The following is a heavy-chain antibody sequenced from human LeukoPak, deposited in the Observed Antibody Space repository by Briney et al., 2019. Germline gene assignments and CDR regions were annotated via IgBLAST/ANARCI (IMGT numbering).Heavy chain of an antibody. CDR2: ITTYNGYT. Sequence: ASVKVSCKASGYTFTNYGISWTRQAPGQGLEWMGWITTYNGYTNYAQKFQGRVTMTTDTSTSTAYMELRSLRSDDTAVYYCARDIAGVRGVISYYFDYWGQGTLVTVSS. V-gene: IGHV1-18*01. D-gene: IGHD3-10*01. CDR1: GYTFTNYG. CDR3: ARDIAGVRGVISYYFDY. J-gene: IGHJ4*02.